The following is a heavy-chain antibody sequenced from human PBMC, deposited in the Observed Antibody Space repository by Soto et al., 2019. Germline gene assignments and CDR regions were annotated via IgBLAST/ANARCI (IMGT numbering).Heavy chain of an antibody. CDR2: IYYSGST. V-gene: IGHV4-59*01. J-gene: IGHJ4*02. Sequence: PSETLSLTCTVSGGSISSYYWSWIRQPPGKGLEWIGYIYYSGSTNYNPSLKSRVTISVDTSKNQFSLKLSSVTAADTAVYYCARSVVTRLGFDYWGQGTLVTVSS. CDR1: GGSISSYY. D-gene: IGHD2-21*02. CDR3: ARSVVTRLGFDY.